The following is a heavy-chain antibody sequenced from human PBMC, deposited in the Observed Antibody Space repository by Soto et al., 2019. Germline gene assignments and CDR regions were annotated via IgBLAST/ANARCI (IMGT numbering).Heavy chain of an antibody. V-gene: IGHV1-46*01. CDR3: ARDFTGYSSSWRYFEY. CDR1: GYTFTNYY. Sequence: GASVKGSCKASGYTFTNYYMHWGRQAPGQGLEWMGIITPSGGSTSYEQKFQGRVTMTRDTSTSTVYMELSSLRSEDTAVYYCARDFTGYSSSWRYFEYWGQGTLVTVSS. D-gene: IGHD6-13*01. J-gene: IGHJ4*02. CDR2: ITPSGGST.